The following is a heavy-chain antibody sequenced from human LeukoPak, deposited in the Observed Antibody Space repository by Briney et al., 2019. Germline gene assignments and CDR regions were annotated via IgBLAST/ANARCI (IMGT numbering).Heavy chain of an antibody. CDR2: IYYSGST. V-gene: IGHV4-59*01. CDR1: GGSISSYY. D-gene: IGHD6-13*01. Sequence: SETLSLTCSVSGGSISSYYWSWIRQPPGKGLEWIGYIYYSGSTNYNPSLKSRVIISVDTSKNQFSLKLSSVTAADTAFYYCARVYYSRSYDYWYFDLWGRGTLATVSS. J-gene: IGHJ2*01. CDR3: ARVYYSRSYDYWYFDL.